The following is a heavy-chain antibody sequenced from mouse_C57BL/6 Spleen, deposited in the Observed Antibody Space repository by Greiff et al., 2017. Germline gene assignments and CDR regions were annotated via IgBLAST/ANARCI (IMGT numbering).Heavy chain of an antibody. CDR3: TSTLGMDY. J-gene: IGHJ4*01. V-gene: IGHV1-15*01. Sequence: VQLQRSGAELVRPGASVTLSCKASGYTFTDYEMHWVKQTPVHGLEWIGAIDPGTGGTAYNQKLKGKAILTADKSSSTDYMELRSLTSDDSAVYYCTSTLGMDYWGQGTSVTVSS. CDR1: GYTFTDYE. D-gene: IGHD3-3*01. CDR2: IDPGTGGT.